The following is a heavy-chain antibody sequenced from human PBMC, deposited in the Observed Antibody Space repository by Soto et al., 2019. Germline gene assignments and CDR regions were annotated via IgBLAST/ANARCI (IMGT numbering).Heavy chain of an antibody. CDR2: ISYDGSNK. CDR1: GFTFSSYG. D-gene: IGHD4-17*01. CDR3: AKERGGPTTVTLYYYYGMDV. V-gene: IGHV3-30*18. Sequence: GGSLRLSCAASGFTFSSYGMHWVRQAPGKGLEWVAVISYDGSNKYYADSVKGRFTISRDNSKNTLYLQMNSLRAEDTAVYYCAKERGGPTTVTLYYYYGMDVWGQGTTVTVSS. J-gene: IGHJ6*02.